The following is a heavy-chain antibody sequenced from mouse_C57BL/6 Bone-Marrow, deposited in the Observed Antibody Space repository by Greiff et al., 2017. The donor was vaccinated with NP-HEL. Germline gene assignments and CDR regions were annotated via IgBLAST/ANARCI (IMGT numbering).Heavy chain of an antibody. CDR3: ARVGGYYPYWYFDV. Sequence: QVQLQQSGAELVKPGASVKISCKASGYAFSSYWMNWVKQRPGKGLEWIGQIYPGDGDTNYNGKFKGKATLTADKSSSTAYMQLSSLTSEDSAVYFCARVGGYYPYWYFDVWGTGTTVTVSS. J-gene: IGHJ1*03. D-gene: IGHD2-3*01. V-gene: IGHV1-80*01. CDR2: IYPGDGDT. CDR1: GYAFSSYW.